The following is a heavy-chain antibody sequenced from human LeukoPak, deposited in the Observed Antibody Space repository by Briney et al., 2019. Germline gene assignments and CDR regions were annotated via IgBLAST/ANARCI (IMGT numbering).Heavy chain of an antibody. CDR2: ISSNGGST. J-gene: IGHJ4*02. CDR1: GLTFSSYA. V-gene: IGHV3-64*01. D-gene: IGHD3-10*01. CDR3: ARELWFGELLSTY. Sequence: PGGSLRLSCAASGLTFSSYAMHWVRQAPGKGLEYVSAISSNGGSTYYANSVKGRFTISRDNSKNTLYLQMGSLRAEDMAVYYCARELWFGELLSTYWGQGTLVTVSS.